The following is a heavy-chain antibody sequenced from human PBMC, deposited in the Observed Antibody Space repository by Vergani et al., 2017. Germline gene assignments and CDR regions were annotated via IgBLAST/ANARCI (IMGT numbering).Heavy chain of an antibody. Sequence: DVQLVESGGGLVQPGGSLRLSCAASGFTFSSYAMSWVRQAPGKGLEWVSAISGSGGSTYYADSVKGRFTISRDNSKNTLYLQMNSLRAEDTAVYYCAKGPIAVAGTPRYFDYWGQGTLVTVSS. D-gene: IGHD6-19*01. CDR3: AKGPIAVAGTPRYFDY. CDR2: ISGSGGST. CDR1: GFTFSSYA. J-gene: IGHJ4*02. V-gene: IGHV3-23*04.